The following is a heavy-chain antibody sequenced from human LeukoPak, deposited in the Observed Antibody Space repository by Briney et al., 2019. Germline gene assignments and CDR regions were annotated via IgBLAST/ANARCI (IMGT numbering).Heavy chain of an antibody. CDR2: IIPIFGTA. V-gene: IGHV1-69*06. D-gene: IGHD3-10*01. J-gene: IGHJ4*02. CDR3: AREIMVRGVISRYFDY. CDR1: GGTFSSYA. Sequence: GSSVTVSCKASGGTFSSYAISWVRQAPGQGLEWMGGIIPIFGTANYAQKFQGRVTITADKSTSTAYMELSSLRSEDTAVYYCAREIMVRGVISRYFDYWGQGTLVTVSS.